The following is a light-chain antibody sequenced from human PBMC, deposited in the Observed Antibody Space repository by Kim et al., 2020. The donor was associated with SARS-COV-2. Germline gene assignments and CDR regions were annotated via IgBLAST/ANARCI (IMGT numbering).Light chain of an antibody. CDR3: QQYGSS. CDR1: QSLSTNF. J-gene: IGKJ2*01. CDR2: GAS. Sequence: TLSLSPGESAPLSCRSIQSLSTNFLAWYQQKPGQAPRLLISGASNRATDIPDRFSGSGSGTDFTLTISRLEPEDSAVYYCQQYGSSFGQGTKLEI. V-gene: IGKV3-20*01.